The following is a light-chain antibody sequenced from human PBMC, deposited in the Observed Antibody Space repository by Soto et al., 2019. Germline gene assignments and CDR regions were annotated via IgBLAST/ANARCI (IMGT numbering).Light chain of an antibody. J-gene: IGKJ4*01. CDR2: RAS. V-gene: IGKV3-20*01. CDR3: QQYSDSPPVT. CDR1: QSVSRDY. Sequence: EIVLTQAPGTLSLSPGERATLSCRASQSVSRDYLAWYQQKSGQAPRHLIYRASYRDTGIPDRFSGSGSGTEFTLTISRLEPEDFALYYCQQYSDSPPVTFGGGTKVEIK.